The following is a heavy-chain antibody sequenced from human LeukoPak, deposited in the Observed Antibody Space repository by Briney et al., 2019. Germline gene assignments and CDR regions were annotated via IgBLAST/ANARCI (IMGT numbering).Heavy chain of an antibody. V-gene: IGHV3-43*02. J-gene: IGHJ4*02. Sequence: GGSLRLSCAASGFTFHNYAIHWVRQAPGKGLEWVSLTSGDGINTYFADSVKGRFTISRDNSKGSLFLQMNSLRTEDTALYYCARDHVYGGADYWGQGTLVSVSS. D-gene: IGHD5/OR15-5a*01. CDR3: ARDHVYGGADY. CDR1: GFTFHNYA. CDR2: TSGDGINT.